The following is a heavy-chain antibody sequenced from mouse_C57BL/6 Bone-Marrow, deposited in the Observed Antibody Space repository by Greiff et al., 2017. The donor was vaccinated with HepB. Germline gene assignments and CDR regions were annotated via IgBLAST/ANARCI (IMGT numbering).Heavy chain of an antibody. Sequence: EVKLQESGPELVKPGASVKIPCKASGYTFTDYNMDWVKQSHGKSLEWIGDINPNNGGTIYNQKFKGKATLTVDKSSSTAYMELRSLTSEDTAVYYFARITTVVAQWYFDVWGAGTTVTVSS. J-gene: IGHJ1*01. CDR3: ARITTVVAQWYFDV. V-gene: IGHV1-18*01. CDR2: INPNNGGT. CDR1: GYTFTDYN. D-gene: IGHD1-1*01.